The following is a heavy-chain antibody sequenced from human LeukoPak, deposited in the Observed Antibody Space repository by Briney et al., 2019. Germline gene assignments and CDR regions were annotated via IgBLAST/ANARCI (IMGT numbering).Heavy chain of an antibody. CDR2: IYYSGST. CDR1: GDSISNYF. CDR3: ARVGGWLSPFGP. J-gene: IGHJ5*02. Sequence: SETLSLTCTVSGDSISNYFWNWIRQPPGKGLEWIGYIYYSGSTNYNPSLKSQVTISVDTSKNQFSLKLTSVTAADTAVYYCARVGGWLSPFGPWGQGTLVTVSS. D-gene: IGHD3-22*01. V-gene: IGHV4-59*01.